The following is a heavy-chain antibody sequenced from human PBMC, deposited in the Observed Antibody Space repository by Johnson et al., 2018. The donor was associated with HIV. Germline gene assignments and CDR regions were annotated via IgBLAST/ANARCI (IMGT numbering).Heavy chain of an antibody. CDR3: EGYCSGGACYSGVSAFDV. V-gene: IGHV3-23*04. Sequence: VQLVESGGGVVRPGGSLRLSCAASRFTFSNYAMNWVRQAPGKGLEWVSSIGYSASDTYYADSVKGRFTISRDNSNNRLYLQMNSLRAEDTAIYYCEGYCSGGACYSGVSAFDVWGHGTMVTVSS. D-gene: IGHD2-15*01. CDR1: RFTFSNYA. CDR2: IGYSASDT. J-gene: IGHJ3*01.